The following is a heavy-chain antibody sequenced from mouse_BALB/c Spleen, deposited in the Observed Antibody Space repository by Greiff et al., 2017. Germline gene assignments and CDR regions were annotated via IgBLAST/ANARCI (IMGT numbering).Heavy chain of an antibody. CDR2: IWGDGST. Sequence: VQRVESGPGLVAPSQSLSITCTVSGFSLTGYGVNWVRQPPGKGLEWLGMIWGDGSTDYNSALKSRLSISKDNSKSQVFLKMNSLQTDDTARYYCARGFERFAMDYWGQGTSVTVSS. V-gene: IGHV2-6-7*01. CDR3: ARGFERFAMDY. J-gene: IGHJ4*01. CDR1: GFSLTGYG.